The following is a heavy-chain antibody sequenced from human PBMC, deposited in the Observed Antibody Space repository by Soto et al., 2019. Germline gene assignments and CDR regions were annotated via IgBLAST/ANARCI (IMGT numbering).Heavy chain of an antibody. Sequence: PSETLSLSCTVCGGSISSSSYYWGWIRQPPGKGLEWIGSIYYSGSTYYNPSLKSRVTISVDTSKNQFSLKLSSVTAADTAVYYCARHSSSWYATLEPIDYWGQGTLVTVSS. CDR2: IYYSGST. D-gene: IGHD6-13*01. CDR3: ARHSSSWYATLEPIDY. V-gene: IGHV4-39*01. J-gene: IGHJ4*02. CDR1: GGSISSSSYY.